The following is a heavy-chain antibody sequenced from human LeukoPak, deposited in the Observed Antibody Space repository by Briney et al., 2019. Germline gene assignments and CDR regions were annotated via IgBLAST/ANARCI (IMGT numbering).Heavy chain of an antibody. D-gene: IGHD5-12*01. CDR3: AREAGYSGYDSLDY. Sequence: GGALRLSCAASGFTFSSYSMNWVRQAPGKGLEGVSYISSSSSTIYYADSVKGRFTISRDNAKNSLYLQMNSLRAEDTAVYYCAREAGYSGYDSLDYWGQGTLVTVSS. J-gene: IGHJ4*02. CDR2: ISSSSSTI. CDR1: GFTFSSYS. V-gene: IGHV3-48*04.